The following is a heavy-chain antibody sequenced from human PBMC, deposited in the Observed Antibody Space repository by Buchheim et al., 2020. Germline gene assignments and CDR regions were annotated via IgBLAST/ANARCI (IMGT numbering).Heavy chain of an antibody. Sequence: QVQLVESGGGVVQPGRSLRLSCAASGFTFSSYGMHWVRQAPGKGLEWVAVISYDGSNKYYADSVKGRFTISRDNSKNTLYLQMNSLRAEDTAVYYCAKDRWFGEYLPDYWGQGTL. CDR3: AKDRWFGEYLPDY. V-gene: IGHV3-30*18. J-gene: IGHJ4*02. CDR1: GFTFSSYG. CDR2: ISYDGSNK. D-gene: IGHD3-10*01.